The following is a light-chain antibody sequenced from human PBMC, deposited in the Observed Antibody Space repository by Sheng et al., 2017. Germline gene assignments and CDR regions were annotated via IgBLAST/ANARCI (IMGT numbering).Light chain of an antibody. Sequence: QSALTQPASVSGSPGQSITISCTGTSSDVGSYNLVSWYQQHPGKAPKLMIYDVSKRPSGVSNRFSGSKSGNTASLTISGLQAEDEADYYCCSYAGSSTFRVFGGGTEADRP. V-gene: IGLV2-23*02. CDR2: DVS. CDR1: SSDVGSYNL. J-gene: IGLJ3*02. CDR3: CSYAGSSTFRV.